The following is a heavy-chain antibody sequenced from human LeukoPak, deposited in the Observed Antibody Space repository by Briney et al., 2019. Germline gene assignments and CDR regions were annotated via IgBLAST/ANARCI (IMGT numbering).Heavy chain of an antibody. Sequence: GGPLRLSCAASGLTFSSYEMNWVRQAPGKGLEWVSYISSSGSTIYYADSVKGRFTISRDNAKNSLYLQMNSLRAEDTAVYYCAAEVGAASIWGQGTLVTVSS. J-gene: IGHJ4*02. CDR1: GLTFSSYE. D-gene: IGHD1-26*01. CDR3: AAEVGAASI. CDR2: ISSSGSTI. V-gene: IGHV3-48*03.